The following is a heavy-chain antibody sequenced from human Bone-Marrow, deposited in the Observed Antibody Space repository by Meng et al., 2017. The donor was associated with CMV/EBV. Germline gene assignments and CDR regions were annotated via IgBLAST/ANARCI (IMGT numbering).Heavy chain of an antibody. J-gene: IGHJ4*02. CDR2: INPSSGVT. D-gene: IGHD5-12*01. V-gene: IGHV1-2*02. CDR1: GYNFIGYH. Sequence: ASVKVSCKASGYNFIGYHIHWVRQAPGQGLEWMGWINPSSGVTKYAQRFQGRVTMTRDTSISTAYMELSSLRSDDTAVYYCARVLGYTSYVPEDYWGQGTLVTVPS. CDR3: ARVLGYTSYVPEDY.